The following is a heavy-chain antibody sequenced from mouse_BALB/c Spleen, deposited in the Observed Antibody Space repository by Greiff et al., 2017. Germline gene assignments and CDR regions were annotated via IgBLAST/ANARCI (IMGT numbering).Heavy chain of an antibody. J-gene: IGHJ2*01. V-gene: IGHV14-4*02. CDR3: NAGEHYGSSYSYFDD. CDR1: GFNIKDYY. Sequence: VQLQQSGAELVRSGASVKLSCPASGFNIKDYYMHWVKQRPEQGLEWIGWIDPENGDTEYAPKFQGKATMTADTSSNTAYLQLSSLTSEDTAVYDCNAGEHYGSSYSYFDDWGQGTTLTVSS. CDR2: IDPENGDT. D-gene: IGHD1-1*01.